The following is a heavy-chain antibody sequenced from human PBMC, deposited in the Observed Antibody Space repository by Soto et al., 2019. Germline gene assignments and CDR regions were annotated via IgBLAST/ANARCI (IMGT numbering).Heavy chain of an antibody. CDR2: ISGSGGTT. J-gene: IGHJ4*02. Sequence: GGSLRLSCEVSGFTFSSYAMSWVRQAPGKGLEWLSGISGSGGTTYYADSVKGRFTISRDKSKTTLYLLMNSLRAEDTAVYYCARGGATTVTLSDDWGRGSLVTFSS. V-gene: IGHV3-23*01. CDR1: GFTFSSYA. D-gene: IGHD4-17*01. CDR3: ARGGATTVTLSDD.